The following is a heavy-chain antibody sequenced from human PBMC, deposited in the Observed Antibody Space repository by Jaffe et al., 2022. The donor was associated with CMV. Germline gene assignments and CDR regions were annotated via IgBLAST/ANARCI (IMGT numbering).Heavy chain of an antibody. D-gene: IGHD6-19*01. J-gene: IGHJ4*02. Sequence: EVQLVESGGGLVKPGGSLRLSCAASGFAFKYAWMNWVRQAPGKGLEWVGRIKSQTDGGTAEYAAPVKGRFIISRDDSENTLHLQMSSLKSEDTAVYYCTKSLEEQWLGGGYWGQGTRVTVSS. CDR2: IKSQTDGGTA. V-gene: IGHV3-15*01. CDR3: TKSLEEQWLGGGY. CDR1: GFAFKYAW.